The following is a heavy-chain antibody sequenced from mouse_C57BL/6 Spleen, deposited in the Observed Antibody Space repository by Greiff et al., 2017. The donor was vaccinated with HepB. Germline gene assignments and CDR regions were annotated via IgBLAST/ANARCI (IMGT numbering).Heavy chain of an antibody. CDR1: GYTFTSYW. J-gene: IGHJ2*01. V-gene: IGHV1-50*01. CDR3: ARGVNYYGSSSDY. D-gene: IGHD1-1*01. Sequence: VQLQQPGAELVKPGASVKLSCKASGYTFTSYWMQWVKQRPGQGLEWIGEIDPSDSYTNYNQKFKGKATLTVDTSSSTAYMQLSSLTSEDSAVYYCARGVNYYGSSSDYWGQGTTLTVSS. CDR2: IDPSDSYT.